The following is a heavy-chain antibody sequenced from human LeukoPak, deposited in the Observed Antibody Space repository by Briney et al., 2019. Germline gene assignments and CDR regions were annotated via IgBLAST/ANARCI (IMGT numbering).Heavy chain of an antibody. J-gene: IGHJ4*02. CDR2: IKTKTEGGTT. V-gene: IGHV3-15*01. Sequence: GGSLRLSCAASGFTFSIYAMHWVRQAPGKGLEWVGRIKTKTEGGTTDYAAPVKGRFTISRDDSKNTVYLQMNSLKTEDTAVYYCASYGSGSHDYWGQGSLVTVSS. CDR1: GFTFSIYA. D-gene: IGHD3-10*01. CDR3: ASYGSGSHDY.